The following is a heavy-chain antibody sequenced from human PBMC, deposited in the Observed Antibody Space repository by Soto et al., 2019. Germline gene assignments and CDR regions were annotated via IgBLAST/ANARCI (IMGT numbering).Heavy chain of an antibody. CDR1: GYTFTSYG. Sequence: QVQLVQSGPEVKKPGASVKVSCKTSGYTFTSYGISWVRQAPGQGLEWMGWITTDKGKTTYAQKFQGRVTMTTDTSTSTADMELRSLRSDDTAVYYCATRSPEFDYWGQGTLVTVSS. CDR2: ITTDKGKT. CDR3: ATRSPEFDY. J-gene: IGHJ4*02. V-gene: IGHV1-18*01.